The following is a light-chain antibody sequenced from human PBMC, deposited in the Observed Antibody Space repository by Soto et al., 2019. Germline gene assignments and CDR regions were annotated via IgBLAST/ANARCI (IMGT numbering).Light chain of an antibody. CDR1: SSDVGGYNY. J-gene: IGLJ1*01. CDR3: SAFSSISQSV. V-gene: IGLV2-8*01. Sequence: SVLTQPPSASGSPGQSVTISCTGTSSDVGGYNYVSWYQQHPGKAPKLMIYEVSKRPSGVPDRFSGSKSGNTASLTVSGLQAVYETDPSTSAFSSISQSVF. CDR2: EVS.